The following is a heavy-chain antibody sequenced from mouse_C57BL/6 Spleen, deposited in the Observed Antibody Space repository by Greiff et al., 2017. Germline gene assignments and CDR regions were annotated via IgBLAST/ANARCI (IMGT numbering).Heavy chain of an antibody. CDR2: INPYNGDT. D-gene: IGHD1-1*01. Sequence: EVQLQQSGPELVKPGDSVKISCKASGYSFTGYFMNWVMQSHGKSLEWIGRINPYNGDTFYNQKFKGKATLTVDKSSSTAHMELRSLTSEDSAVYYCALSYYYGSSSFYAMDYWGQGTSVTVSS. CDR1: GYSFTGYF. V-gene: IGHV1-20*01. CDR3: ALSYYYGSSSFYAMDY. J-gene: IGHJ4*01.